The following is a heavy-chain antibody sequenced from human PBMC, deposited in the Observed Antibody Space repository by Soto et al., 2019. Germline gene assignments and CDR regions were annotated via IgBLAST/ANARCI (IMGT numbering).Heavy chain of an antibody. CDR2: ISHLEST. Sequence: QLQLQESGSGLVKTSETLSLTCTVSGASISYGGFSWSWIRQSPGKGLEWIGYISHLESTFFHPSFKSRITMSIDRARNQFSLKLGSVTAADMAVYYCARGGGYDSFDYWGQGVLVTVSS. V-gene: IGHV4-30-2*06. J-gene: IGHJ4*02. D-gene: IGHD5-12*01. CDR3: ARGGGYDSFDY. CDR1: GASISYGGFS.